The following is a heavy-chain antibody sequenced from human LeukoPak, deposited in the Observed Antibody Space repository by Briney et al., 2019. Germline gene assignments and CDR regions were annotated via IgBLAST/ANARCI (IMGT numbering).Heavy chain of an antibody. CDR1: GYTFTDYY. D-gene: IGHD5-12*01. V-gene: IGHV1-2*02. J-gene: IGHJ4*02. CDR3: ARDGSLGY. CDR2: INSNSDAT. Sequence: GASVKVSCKASGYTFTDYYIHWVRQAPGQGLEWMGWINSNSDATNYAQKFQGRVTMTRDTSISTAYMELTRLGSDDTAVYYCARDGSLGYWGLGTLVTVSS.